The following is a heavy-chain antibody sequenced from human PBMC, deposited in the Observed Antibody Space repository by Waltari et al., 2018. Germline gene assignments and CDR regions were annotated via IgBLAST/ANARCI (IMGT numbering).Heavy chain of an antibody. D-gene: IGHD3-10*01. CDR1: GGSISSSSYY. Sequence: QLQLQESGPGLVKPTETLSLTCTVSGGSISSSSYYWGWIRPPPGKGLEWIGSIYYSGSTYYNPSLKSRVTISVDTSKNQFSLKLSSVTAADTAVYYCARIGAYYGSGSYSLFDYWGQGTLVTVSS. V-gene: IGHV4-39*07. CDR2: IYYSGST. J-gene: IGHJ4*02. CDR3: ARIGAYYGSGSYSLFDY.